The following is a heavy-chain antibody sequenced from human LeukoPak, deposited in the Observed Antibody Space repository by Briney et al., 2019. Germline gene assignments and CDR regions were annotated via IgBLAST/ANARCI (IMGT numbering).Heavy chain of an antibody. V-gene: IGHV4-30-2*01. CDR3: ARAMYIVAHIDY. D-gene: IGHD5-12*01. J-gene: IGHJ4*02. CDR1: GGSISSGGYS. CDR2: IYHSGST. Sequence: SQTLSLTCAVSGGSISSGGYSWRWIRQPPGKGLEWIGYIYHSGSTYYNPSLKSRVTISVDRSKNQFSLKLSSVTAADTAVYYCARAMYIVAHIDYWGQGTLVTVSS.